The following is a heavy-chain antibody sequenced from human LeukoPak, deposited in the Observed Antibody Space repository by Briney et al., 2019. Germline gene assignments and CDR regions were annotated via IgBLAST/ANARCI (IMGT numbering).Heavy chain of an antibody. D-gene: IGHD3-22*01. CDR2: ILYTGRH. V-gene: IGHV4-59*08. Sequence: PSETLSLTCTVSGGSISSHDWSWIRQPPGKGLEWIGYILYTGRHRLNPSLKSRVTISGDTSKNQFSLRLSSVTAADTAVYYCARQFLYYYDSSGYYYYFDYWGQGTLVTVSS. CDR1: GGSISSHD. CDR3: ARQFLYYYDSSGYYYYFDY. J-gene: IGHJ4*02.